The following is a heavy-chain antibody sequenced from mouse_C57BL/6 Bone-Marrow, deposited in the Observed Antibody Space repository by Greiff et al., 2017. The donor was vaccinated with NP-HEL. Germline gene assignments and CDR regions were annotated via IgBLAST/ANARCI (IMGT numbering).Heavy chain of an antibody. CDR2: INYDGSST. CDR3: AREGGLRRRTYAMDY. V-gene: IGHV5-16*01. CDR1: GFTFSDYY. Sequence: EVQGVESEGGLVQPGSSMKLSCTTSGFTFSDYYMAWVRQVPEKGLDWVANINYDGSSTYYLDSLKSRFIISRDNAKNIPYLQMSSLKSEDTATYYCAREGGLRRRTYAMDYWGQGTSVTVSS. J-gene: IGHJ4*01. D-gene: IGHD2-4*01.